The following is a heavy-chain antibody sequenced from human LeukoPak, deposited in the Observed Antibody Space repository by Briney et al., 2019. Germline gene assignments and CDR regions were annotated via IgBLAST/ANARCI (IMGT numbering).Heavy chain of an antibody. CDR2: IYHSGST. Sequence: KPSETLSLTCAVYGGSFSGYYWSWIRQPPGKGLEWIGSIYHSGSTYYNPSLKSRVTISVDTSKNQFSLKLSSVTAADTAVYYCARSGRPLRYWGQGTLVTVSS. J-gene: IGHJ4*02. CDR3: ARSGRPLRY. D-gene: IGHD1-26*01. CDR1: GGSFSGYY. V-gene: IGHV4-34*01.